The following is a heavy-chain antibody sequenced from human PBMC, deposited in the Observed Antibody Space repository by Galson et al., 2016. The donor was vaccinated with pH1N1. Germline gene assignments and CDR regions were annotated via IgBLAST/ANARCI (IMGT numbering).Heavy chain of an antibody. V-gene: IGHV3-74*01. J-gene: IGHJ4*02. CDR3: ATGEGYYFDY. D-gene: IGHD7-27*01. CDR1: GFTFSRYW. CDR2: INRDGGSA. Sequence: SLRLSCAASGFTFSRYWMHWVRQAPGKGLVWVSRINRDGGSAIYADSVKGRLTISRDNAKNTLYLQMNSLRAEDTAVYYCATGEGYYFDYWGQGILVTVSS.